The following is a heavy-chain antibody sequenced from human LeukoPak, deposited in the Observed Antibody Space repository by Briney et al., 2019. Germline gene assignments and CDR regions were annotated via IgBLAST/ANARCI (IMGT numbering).Heavy chain of an antibody. J-gene: IGHJ1*01. Sequence: GGSLRLSCAGSGFIFSTYWMHWVRQVPGRGLVWVSRANSDESSITYADSVKGRFTISRDNAKNTLYLQMNSLRAEDTALYYCAKVPGPYCSSTSCLGGYFQHWGQGTLVTVSS. CDR3: AKVPGPYCSSTSCLGGYFQH. D-gene: IGHD2-2*01. V-gene: IGHV3-74*03. CDR2: ANSDESSI. CDR1: GFIFSTYW.